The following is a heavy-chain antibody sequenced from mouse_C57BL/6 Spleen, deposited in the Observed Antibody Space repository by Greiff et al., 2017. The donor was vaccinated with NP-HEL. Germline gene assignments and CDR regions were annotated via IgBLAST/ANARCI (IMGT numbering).Heavy chain of an antibody. CDR3: TRSVLRSPAWFAY. Sequence: QVQLKESGAELVRPGASVTLSCKASGYTFTDYEMHWVKQTPVHGLEWIGAIDPETGGPAYNQKFKGKAILTADKSSSTAYMELRSLTSEDSAVYYCTRSVLRSPAWFAYWGQGTLVTVSA. D-gene: IGHD1-1*01. V-gene: IGHV1-15*01. CDR1: GYTFTDYE. J-gene: IGHJ3*01. CDR2: IDPETGGP.